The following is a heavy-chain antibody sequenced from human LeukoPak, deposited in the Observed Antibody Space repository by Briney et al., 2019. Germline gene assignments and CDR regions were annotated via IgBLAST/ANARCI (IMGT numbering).Heavy chain of an antibody. Sequence: GGSLRLSCAASEFTFRTYSINWVRQAPGKGLEWVSYINSRSSTIYYADSVKGRFTISRDNAKNSLYLQMDSLRDEDTAVYYCATRAASGTGFDYWGQGTLVTVSS. J-gene: IGHJ4*02. V-gene: IGHV3-48*02. CDR3: ATRAASGTGFDY. D-gene: IGHD6-13*01. CDR2: INSRSSTI. CDR1: EFTFRTYS.